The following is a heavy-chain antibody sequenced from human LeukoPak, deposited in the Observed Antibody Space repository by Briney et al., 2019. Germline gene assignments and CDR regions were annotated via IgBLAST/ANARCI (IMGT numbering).Heavy chain of an antibody. D-gene: IGHD4-17*01. CDR1: GGSISSHY. CDR3: ARGQAGYDDYVEGFDY. Sequence: SETLSLTCTVSGGSISSHYWSWIRQPPGKGLEWIGYIYYSGSTNYNPFLKSRVTISVDTSKNQFSLKLSSVTAADTAVYYCARGQAGYDDYVEGFDYWGQGTLVTVSS. V-gene: IGHV4-59*11. J-gene: IGHJ4*02. CDR2: IYYSGST.